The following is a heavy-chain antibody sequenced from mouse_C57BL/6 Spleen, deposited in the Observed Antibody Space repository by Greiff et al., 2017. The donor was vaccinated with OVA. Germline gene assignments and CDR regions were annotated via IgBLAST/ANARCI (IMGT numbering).Heavy chain of an antibody. Sequence: LVESGAELVKPGASVKISCKASGYAFSSYWMNWVKQRPGKGLEWIGQIYPGDGDTNYNGKFKGKATLTADKSSSTAYMQLSSLTSEDSAVYFCARIGQPTVAYFDYWGQGTTLTVSS. D-gene: IGHD2-10*01. CDR2: IYPGDGDT. CDR1: GYAFSSYW. V-gene: IGHV1-80*01. CDR3: ARIGQPTVAYFDY. J-gene: IGHJ2*01.